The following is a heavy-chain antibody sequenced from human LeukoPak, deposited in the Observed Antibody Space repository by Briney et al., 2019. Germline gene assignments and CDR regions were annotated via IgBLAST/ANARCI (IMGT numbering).Heavy chain of an antibody. J-gene: IGHJ4*02. CDR3: ARDTEYYDFWSGYCKRGSIDY. V-gene: IGHV3-7*01. CDR1: GFTFSSYW. CDR2: IKQDGSEK. Sequence: PGGSLRLSCAASGFTFSSYWMSWVRQAPGKGLEWVANIKQDGSEKYYVDSVKGRFTISRDDAKNSLYLQMNSLRVEDTAVYYCARDTEYYDFWSGYCKRGSIDYWGQGTLVTVSS. D-gene: IGHD3-3*01.